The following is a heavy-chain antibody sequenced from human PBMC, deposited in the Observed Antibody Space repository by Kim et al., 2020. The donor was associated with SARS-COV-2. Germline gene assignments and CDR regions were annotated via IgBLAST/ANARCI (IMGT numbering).Heavy chain of an antibody. Sequence: GGSLRLSCAASGFASGFAFNNYEMNWVRQAPGKGLEWVSYIGSGGHNIYYADSVKGRFAISRDNARNSLYLQMNSLRAEDTALYYCTSMDIALPPDAKAIDYLGQGIPVTVSS. CDR3: TSMDIALPPDAKAIDY. V-gene: IGHV3-48*03. CDR1: GFAFNNYE. CDR2: IGSGGHNI. J-gene: IGHJ4*02. D-gene: IGHD2-2*03.